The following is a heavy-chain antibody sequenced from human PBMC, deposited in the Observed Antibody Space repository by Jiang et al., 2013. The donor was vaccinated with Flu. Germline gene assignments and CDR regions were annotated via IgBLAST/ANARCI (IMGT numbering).Heavy chain of an antibody. D-gene: IGHD1-26*01. Sequence: RLSCAASGFTFSSYAMHWVRQAPGKGLEYVSAISSNGGSTYYANSVKGRFTISRDNSKNTLYLQMGSLRAEDMAVYYCAKDVGATTMYYAFDIWGQGTMVTVSS. CDR3: AKDVGATTMYYAFDI. V-gene: IGHV3-64*01. CDR2: ISSNGGST. CDR1: GFTFSSYA. J-gene: IGHJ3*02.